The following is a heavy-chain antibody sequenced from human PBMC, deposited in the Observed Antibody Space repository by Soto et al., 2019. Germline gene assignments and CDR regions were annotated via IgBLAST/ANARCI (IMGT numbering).Heavy chain of an antibody. Sequence: ESGPTLVNPTQTLTLTCTFSGFSLTTSGVGVGWIRQPPGKALEWLALIYWSDDKRYSPSLKNRLTITKDTSKNQVVLTMTNMDPVDTATYHCAHSSGGYDAFDMWGQGTMVTVSS. CDR3: AHSSGGYDAFDM. D-gene: IGHD3-10*01. V-gene: IGHV2-5*01. CDR2: IYWSDDK. J-gene: IGHJ3*02. CDR1: GFSLTTSGVG.